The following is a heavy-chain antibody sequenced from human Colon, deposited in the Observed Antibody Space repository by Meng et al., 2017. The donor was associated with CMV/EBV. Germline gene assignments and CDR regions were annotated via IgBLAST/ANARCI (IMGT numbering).Heavy chain of an antibody. V-gene: IGHV4-39*07. CDR1: GGSIRNSNYY. CDR3: ASGGVSDYDVSGYFDEYGFDM. CDR2: IYFTGST. Sequence: SETLSLTCTVSGGSIRNSNYYWGWIRQPPGKGLEWIGNIYFTGSTSSNPSLKSRLAISVDKSKNQFYLKLSSVTAADTAVYYCASGGVSDYDVSGYFDEYGFDMLGQGTKVTVS. D-gene: IGHD3-22*01. J-gene: IGHJ3*02.